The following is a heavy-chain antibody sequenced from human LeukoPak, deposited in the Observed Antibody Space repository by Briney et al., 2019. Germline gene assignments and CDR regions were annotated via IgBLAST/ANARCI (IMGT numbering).Heavy chain of an antibody. CDR2: MWDDKSNK. V-gene: IGHV3-33*01. J-gene: IGHJ4*02. CDR3: ARGRSGSYPPGIY. CDR1: GFTFSSYD. D-gene: IGHD1-26*01. Sequence: GGSLRLSCAASGFTFSSYDMHWVRQAPGKGLEWVAVMWDDKSNKYYADSVKGRFTISRDSTKNTLYLQMNNLGAEDTAMYYCARGRSGSYPPGIYWGQGTLVTVSS.